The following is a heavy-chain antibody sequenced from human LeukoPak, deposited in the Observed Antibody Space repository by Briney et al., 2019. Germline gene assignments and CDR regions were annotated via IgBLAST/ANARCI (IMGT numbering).Heavy chain of an antibody. CDR3: ARRGYYGSGSLDY. CDR1: GGSFSGYY. D-gene: IGHD3-10*01. CDR2: INRSGST. V-gene: IGHV4-34*01. Sequence: SETLSLTCAVYGGSFSGYYWSWIRQPPGKGLEWIGEINRSGSTNYNPSLKSRVTISVDTSKNQFSLKLSSVTAADTAVYYCARRGYYGSGSLDYWGQGTLVTVSS. J-gene: IGHJ4*02.